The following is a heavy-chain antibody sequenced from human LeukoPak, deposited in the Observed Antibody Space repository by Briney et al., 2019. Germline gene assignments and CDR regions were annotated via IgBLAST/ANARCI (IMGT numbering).Heavy chain of an antibody. Sequence: SGGSLRLSCAAAGFTFSPYSMNWVRHAPGKGLEWVSSISGGSDYIFYADSVKGRFTFSRDNAKNSLFLQMHNLRAEDTAVYYCVRVGMNIHAMDVWGQGTTVTVSS. CDR3: VRVGMNIHAMDV. CDR1: GFTFSPYS. D-gene: IGHD2-2*02. CDR2: ISGGSDYI. J-gene: IGHJ6*02. V-gene: IGHV3-21*01.